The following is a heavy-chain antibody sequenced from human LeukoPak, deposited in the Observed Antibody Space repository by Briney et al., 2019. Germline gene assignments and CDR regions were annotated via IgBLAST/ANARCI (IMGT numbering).Heavy chain of an antibody. CDR2: IYTSGST. V-gene: IGHV4-4*07. Sequence: ESSETLSLTCTVSGGSNSSYYWSWIPQPAGKVLEWIGRIYTSGSTNYNPSLKSRVTMSVDTSKNQFSLKLTSVTDADTAVYCCARVGCSSTNCYGNYYMDVWGKGTTVTVS. CDR3: ARVGCSSTNCYGNYYMDV. J-gene: IGHJ6*03. D-gene: IGHD2-2*01. CDR1: GGSNSSYY.